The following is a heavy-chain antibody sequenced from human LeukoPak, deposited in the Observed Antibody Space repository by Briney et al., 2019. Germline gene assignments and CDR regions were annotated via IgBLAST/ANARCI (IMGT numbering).Heavy chain of an antibody. CDR1: GGSISSISSNNYH. D-gene: IGHD3-3*01. J-gene: IGHJ1*01. CDR2: IYYSGST. CDR3: ARGFETLQH. Sequence: PSETLSPTCIVSGGSISSISSNNYHWGWIRQPPGKGLEWIGSIYYSGSTYYNPSLKSRVTISVDTSKNQFSLKLSSVTAADTAVYYCARGFETLQHWGQGTLVTVSS. V-gene: IGHV4-39*07.